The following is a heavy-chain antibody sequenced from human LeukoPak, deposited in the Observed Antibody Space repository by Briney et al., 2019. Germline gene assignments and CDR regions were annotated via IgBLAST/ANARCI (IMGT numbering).Heavy chain of an antibody. D-gene: IGHD4-23*01. CDR3: AREAPDYGGNSFDY. Sequence: PGGSLRLSCAASGFTFSSYVMHWVRQAPCKGLEGVAVIWYDGSNKYYADSVKGRFTISRDNSKNTLYLQMNSLRAEDTAVYYCAREAPDYGGNSFDYWGQGTLVTVSS. V-gene: IGHV3-33*01. J-gene: IGHJ4*02. CDR1: GFTFSSYV. CDR2: IWYDGSNK.